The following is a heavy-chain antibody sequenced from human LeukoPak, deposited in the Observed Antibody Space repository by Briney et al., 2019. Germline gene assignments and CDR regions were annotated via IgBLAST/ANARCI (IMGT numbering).Heavy chain of an antibody. V-gene: IGHV3-48*01. CDR3: ARGIDA. D-gene: IGHD2-15*01. J-gene: IGHJ5*02. Sequence: GGSLRLSCAASGFSFSSFCMNWVRQAPGKGLEWVSHITSSSSTMYYADSVKGRFTISRDNAKNSLYLQMNSLRAEDTAVYYCARGIDAWGQGTLVTVSS. CDR2: ITSSSSTM. CDR1: GFSFSSFC.